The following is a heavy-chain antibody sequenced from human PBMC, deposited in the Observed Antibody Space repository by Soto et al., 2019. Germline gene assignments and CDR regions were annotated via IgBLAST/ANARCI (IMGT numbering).Heavy chain of an antibody. CDR3: ARRGGNSGGWYSFDC. V-gene: IGHV1-18*01. D-gene: IGHD2-21*02. CDR1: GYTFTSYG. J-gene: IGHJ4*02. CDR2: ISAYNGNT. Sequence: QVQLVQSGAEVKKPGASVKVSCKASGYTFTSYGISWVRQAPGQGLEWMGWISAYNGNTNYAQKLQGRVTMTTDPSTSTAYMELRRLRSDDTAVYYCARRGGNSGGWYSFDCWGQGTLVTVSS.